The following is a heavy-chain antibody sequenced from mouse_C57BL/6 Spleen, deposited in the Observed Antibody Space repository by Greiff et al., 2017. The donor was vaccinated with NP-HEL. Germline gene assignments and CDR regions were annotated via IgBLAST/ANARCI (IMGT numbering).Heavy chain of an antibody. J-gene: IGHJ4*01. CDR2: INPNNGGT. V-gene: IGHV1-26*01. Sequence: EVQLQQSGPELVKPGASVKISCKASGYTFTDYYMNWVKQSHGKSLEWIGDINPNNGGTSYNQKFKGKATLTVDKSSSTAYMELRSLTSEDSAVYYCARWDYYEDYAMDYWGQGTSVTVSS. CDR1: GYTFTDYY. CDR3: ARWDYYEDYAMDY. D-gene: IGHD1-1*01.